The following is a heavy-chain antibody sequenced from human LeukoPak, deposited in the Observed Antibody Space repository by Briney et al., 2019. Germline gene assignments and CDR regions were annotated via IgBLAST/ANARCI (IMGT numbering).Heavy chain of an antibody. V-gene: IGHV1-2*06. Sequence: ASVKVSCKASGYTFTGYYMHWVRLAPGQGLEWMGRINPNSGGTNYAQKFQGRVTMTRDTSISTAYMELSRLRSDDTAVYYCARICSGGSCLVDPWGQGTLVTVSS. CDR3: ARICSGGSCLVDP. CDR1: GYTFTGYY. CDR2: INPNSGGT. D-gene: IGHD2-15*01. J-gene: IGHJ5*02.